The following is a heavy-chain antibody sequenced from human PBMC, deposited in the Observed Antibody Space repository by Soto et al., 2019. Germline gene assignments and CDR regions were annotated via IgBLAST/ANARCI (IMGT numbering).Heavy chain of an antibody. CDR3: AREDDYGYRYINYGLDV. CDR1: GFTFNIYA. J-gene: IGHJ6*02. V-gene: IGHV3-30-3*01. CDR2: ISFDGTKK. D-gene: IGHD4-17*01. Sequence: GGSLRLSCAASGFTFNIYALHWVRQAPGKGLEWVAVISFDGTKKYYSDSVKGRFTISRDNLKNTLYLQMNNLRVEDAALYFCAREDDYGYRYINYGLDVWGQETTVTVSS.